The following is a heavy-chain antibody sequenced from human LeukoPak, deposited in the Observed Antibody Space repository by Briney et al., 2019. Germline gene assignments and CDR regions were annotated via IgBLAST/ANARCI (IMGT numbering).Heavy chain of an antibody. CDR1: GFTFGDYT. V-gene: IGHV3-49*03. J-gene: IGHJ4*02. CDR3: TRDPPTRF. CDR2: IRNKADGGTT. D-gene: IGHD3-10*02. Sequence: GGSLRLSCTGSGFTFGDYTITWIRQAPGKGLEWVGFIRNKADGGTTEYAASVKGRFTISRDDSKSIAYLQMNSLKTDNTAVYYCTRDPPTRFWGQGTLVSVSS.